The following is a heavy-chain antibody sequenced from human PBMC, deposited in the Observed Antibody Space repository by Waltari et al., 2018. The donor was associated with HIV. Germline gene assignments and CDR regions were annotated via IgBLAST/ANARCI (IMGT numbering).Heavy chain of an antibody. J-gene: IGHJ4*02. V-gene: IGHV3-74*01. Sequence: EVQLVESGGGLVQPGGSLRLSCAASGFTFSSYWMHWVRQAPGKGLVLVSRSYSDGSSTTYADSGKGRFTSSRDNAKNTLYLQMNSLRDEDTAVYYCATFPINDHSNKRLGYWGQGTLVTVSS. CDR1: GFTFSSYW. CDR3: ATFPINDHSNKRLGY. D-gene: IGHD4-4*01. CDR2: SYSDGSST.